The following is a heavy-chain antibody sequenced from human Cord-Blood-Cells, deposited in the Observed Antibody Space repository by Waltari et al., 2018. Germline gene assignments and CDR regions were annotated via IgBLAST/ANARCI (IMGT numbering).Heavy chain of an antibody. J-gene: IGHJ4*02. CDR2: INHSGST. D-gene: IGHD3-10*01. V-gene: IGHV4-34*01. Sequence: QVQLQQWGAGLLKPSETLSLTCAVYGGSFSGYYCSWIRQPPGKGLEWIGEINHSGSTNYNPSLKSRVTISVDTSKNQFSLKLSSVTAADTAVYYCARGRHSRGHFDYWGQGTLVTVSS. CDR1: GGSFSGYY. CDR3: ARGRHSRGHFDY.